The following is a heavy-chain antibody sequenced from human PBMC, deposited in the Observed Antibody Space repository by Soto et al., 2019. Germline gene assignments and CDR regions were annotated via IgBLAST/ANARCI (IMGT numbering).Heavy chain of an antibody. D-gene: IGHD2-15*01. CDR1: GGTFSSYT. V-gene: IGHV1-69*02. J-gene: IGHJ6*03. CDR2: IIPILGIA. Sequence: SVKVSCKASGGTFSSYTISWVRQAPGQGLEWMGRIIPILGIANYAQKFQGRVTITADKSTSTAYMELSSLRSEDTAVYYCWGVAATPYYYYYMDVWGKGATVTVSS. CDR3: WGVAATPYYYYYMDV.